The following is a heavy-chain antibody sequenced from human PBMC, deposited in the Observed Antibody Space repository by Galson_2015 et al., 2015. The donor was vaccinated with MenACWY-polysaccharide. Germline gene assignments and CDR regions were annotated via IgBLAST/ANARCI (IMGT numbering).Heavy chain of an antibody. D-gene: IGHD6-19*01. CDR1: GFTFSNAW. CDR3: TTRPRLRLSSGWYDY. Sequence: SLRLSCAASGFTFSNAWMSWVRQAPGKGLEWVGRIKSKTDGGTTDYAAPVKGRFTISRDDSKNTLYLQMNSLKTEDTAAYYCTTRPRLRLSSGWYDYWGQGTLVTVSS. CDR2: IKSKTDGGTT. J-gene: IGHJ4*02. V-gene: IGHV3-15*01.